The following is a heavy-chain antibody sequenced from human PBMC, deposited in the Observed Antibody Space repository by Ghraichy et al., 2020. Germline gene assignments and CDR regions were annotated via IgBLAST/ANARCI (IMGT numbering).Heavy chain of an antibody. V-gene: IGHV3-30*18. CDR3: AKENYDSDGYEAAPIFDY. CDR2: ISDPGYNK. Sequence: GGSLRLSCAASGFIFNSYGIPWVRQAPGKGLEWVAVISDPGYNKNYADSVKGRFTVSRDNSKNTLYLQMNSLRADDTAVYFCAKENYDSDGYEAAPIFDYWGQGTLVTVSS. CDR1: GFIFNSYG. J-gene: IGHJ4*02. D-gene: IGHD3-22*01.